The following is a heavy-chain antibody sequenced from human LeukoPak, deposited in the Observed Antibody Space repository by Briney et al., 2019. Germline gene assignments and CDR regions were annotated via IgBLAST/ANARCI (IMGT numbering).Heavy chain of an antibody. CDR2: IRSKIYGATT. J-gene: IGHJ4*02. Sequence: PGRSLRLSCAASGFTFSSYGLTWVRQAPGKGLEWVGFIRSKIYGATTEYAASVKGRFIISRDDSKSIAYLEMSSLKTEDTGVYYCASLISTMTTENDYWGQGTLVTVSS. CDR1: GFTFSSYG. D-gene: IGHD1-1*01. V-gene: IGHV3-49*04. CDR3: ASLISTMTTENDY.